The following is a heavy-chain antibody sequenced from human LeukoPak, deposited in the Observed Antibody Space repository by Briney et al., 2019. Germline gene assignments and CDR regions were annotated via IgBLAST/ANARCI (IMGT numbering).Heavy chain of an antibody. CDR1: GFTFSSYW. Sequence: GGSLRLSCAASGFTFSSYWMSWVRQAPGKGLEWVAVISYDGSNKYYADSVKGRFTISRDNSKNTLYLQMNSLRAEDTAVYYCASTPYTAMVHFDYWGQGTLVTVSS. D-gene: IGHD5-18*01. J-gene: IGHJ4*02. CDR2: ISYDGSNK. CDR3: ASTPYTAMVHFDY. V-gene: IGHV3-30-3*01.